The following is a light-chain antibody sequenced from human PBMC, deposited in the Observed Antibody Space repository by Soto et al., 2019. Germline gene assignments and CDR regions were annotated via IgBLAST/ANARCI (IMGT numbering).Light chain of an antibody. J-gene: IGLJ1*01. CDR3: SSYTTSNTYA. CDR1: SGGVGSNNR. CDR2: DVS. V-gene: IGLV2-18*02. Sequence: QSALTQPPSVSRSPGQSVAISCTGTSGGVGSNNRVSWYQQPPGSAPKLIIYDVSNRPSGIPDRFSGSKSANTASLTISGLQTEDESDYYCSSYTTSNTYAFGTGTKLTVL.